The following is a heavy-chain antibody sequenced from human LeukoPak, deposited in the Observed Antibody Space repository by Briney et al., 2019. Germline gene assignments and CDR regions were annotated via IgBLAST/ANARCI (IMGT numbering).Heavy chain of an antibody. CDR2: VNAGNGNT. J-gene: IGHJ4*02. V-gene: IGHV1-3*01. CDR3: ARGSYFYGSGSFMGSDY. D-gene: IGHD3-10*01. Sequence: ASVKVSCKASGYTFTNYAVHWVRQAPGQRLEWMGWVNAGNGNTEYSQNFQDRVTITRDTSAATAYMELSSLRSEDTAVYYCARGSYFYGSGSFMGSDYWGQGTLVTVSS. CDR1: GYTFTNYA.